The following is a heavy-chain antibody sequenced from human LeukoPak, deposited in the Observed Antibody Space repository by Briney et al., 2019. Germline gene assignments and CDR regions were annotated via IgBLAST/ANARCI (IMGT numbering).Heavy chain of an antibody. CDR1: TSR. CDR2: IGTYGGDT. V-gene: IGHV1-18*01. D-gene: IGHD3-22*01. CDR3: ARDLWNFYDDSGYNRDFDS. Sequence: LRASVKVSCKATSRISWVRLAPGQGLEGMGWIGTYGGDTYYAQKLQGRITVTTDTSTSTVYMEQRNLRSDDTVVYYCARDLWNFYDDSGYNRDFDSWGQGTLVTVSS. J-gene: IGHJ5*01.